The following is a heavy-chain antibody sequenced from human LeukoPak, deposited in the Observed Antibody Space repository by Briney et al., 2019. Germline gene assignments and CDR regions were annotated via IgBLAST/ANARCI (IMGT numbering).Heavy chain of an antibody. Sequence: PGGSLRLSCAASGFTFSSYAMHWVRQAPGKGLEYVSAISSNGGSTYYANSVKGRFTISRDNSKSTLYLQMGSLRAEDMAVYYCARVGRAVAGLLDYWGQGTLVTVSS. D-gene: IGHD6-19*01. CDR3: ARVGRAVAGLLDY. CDR2: ISSNGGST. J-gene: IGHJ4*02. CDR1: GFTFSSYA. V-gene: IGHV3-64*01.